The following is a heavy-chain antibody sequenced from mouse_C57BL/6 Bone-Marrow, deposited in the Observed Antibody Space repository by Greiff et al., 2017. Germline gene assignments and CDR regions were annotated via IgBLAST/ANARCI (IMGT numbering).Heavy chain of an antibody. J-gene: IGHJ3*01. D-gene: IGHD2-1*01. CDR2: IDPSDSET. V-gene: IGHV1-52*01. Sequence: QVQLQQPGAELVRPGSSVKLSCKASGYTFTSYWMHWVKQRPIQGLEWIGNIDPSDSETHYNQKFKDKATLTVDKSSSTAYMQLSSLTSEDSAVYCCARRGGYYGFAYWGQGTLVTVSA. CDR1: GYTFTSYW. CDR3: ARRGGYYGFAY.